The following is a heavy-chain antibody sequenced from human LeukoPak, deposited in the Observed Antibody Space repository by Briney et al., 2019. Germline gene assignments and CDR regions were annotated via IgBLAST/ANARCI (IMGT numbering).Heavy chain of an antibody. J-gene: IGHJ4*02. Sequence: SVKVSCKASGGTFSSYAISWVRQAPGQGLEWMGRIIPIFGTANYAQKFQGRVTITTDESTSTAYMELSSVRSEDTAVYYCARARLNSGYDSYAYVSLDYWGQGTLVTVSS. CDR3: ARARLNSGYDSYAYVSLDY. CDR1: GGTFSSYA. CDR2: IIPIFGTA. V-gene: IGHV1-69*05. D-gene: IGHD5-12*01.